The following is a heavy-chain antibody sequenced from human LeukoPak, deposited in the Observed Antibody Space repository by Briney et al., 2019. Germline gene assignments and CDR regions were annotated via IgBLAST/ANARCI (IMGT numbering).Heavy chain of an antibody. CDR1: DFTFDFYW. J-gene: IGHJ4*02. CDR3: GRLAHNAWYAIDF. D-gene: IGHD2-2*01. Sequence: EGSLRLFCVASDFTFDFYWMTWVRQAPGKGLEWLANILPDGSQKYYVDSVKGRFTISRDNPKNSLYLQINNLRAEDTAVYYCGRLAHNAWYAIDFWGQGTLVTVSS. CDR2: ILPDGSQK. V-gene: IGHV3-7*01.